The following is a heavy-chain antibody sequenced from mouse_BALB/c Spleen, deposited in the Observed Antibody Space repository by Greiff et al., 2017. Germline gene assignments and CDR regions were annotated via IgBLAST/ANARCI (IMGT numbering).Heavy chain of an antibody. CDR2: IYPYNGGT. V-gene: IGHV1S29*02. CDR3: AYDGYSAWFAY. D-gene: IGHD2-3*01. J-gene: IGHJ3*01. Sequence: EVQLQQSGPELVKPGASVKISCKASGYTFTDYNMHWVKQSHGKSLEWIGYIYPYNGGTGYNQKFKSKATLTVDNSSSTAYMELRSLTSEDSAVYYCAYDGYSAWFAYWGQGTLVTVSA. CDR1: GYTFTDYN.